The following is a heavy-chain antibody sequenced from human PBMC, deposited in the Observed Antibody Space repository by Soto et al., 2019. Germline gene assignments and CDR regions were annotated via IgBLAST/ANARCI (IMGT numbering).Heavy chain of an antibody. D-gene: IGHD6-19*01. CDR1: GGSISSYY. J-gene: IGHJ3*02. CDR3: ARGGGWYQRSAFDI. CDR2: IYYSGST. V-gene: IGHV4-59*01. Sequence: PSETLSLTCTVSGGSISSYYWSWIRQPPGKGLEWIGYIYYSGSTNYNPSLKSRVTISVDTSKNQFSLKLSSVTAADTAVYYCARGGGWYQRSAFDIWGQGTMVTVS.